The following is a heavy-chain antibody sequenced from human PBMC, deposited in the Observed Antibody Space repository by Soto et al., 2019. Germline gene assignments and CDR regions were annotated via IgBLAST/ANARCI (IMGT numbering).Heavy chain of an antibody. Sequence: GSLRLPCAASGFTFSYHDMHWVGQAPGKGLEWLATIRNDGTVRNYADSVKGRFTISRDNSKNTLYLEMNNLRAEDTALYYCASKRIDDFDYWGQGTLVTVSS. V-gene: IGHV3-33*01. J-gene: IGHJ4*02. CDR1: GFTFSYHD. CDR2: IRNDGTVR. D-gene: IGHD2-15*01. CDR3: ASKRIDDFDY.